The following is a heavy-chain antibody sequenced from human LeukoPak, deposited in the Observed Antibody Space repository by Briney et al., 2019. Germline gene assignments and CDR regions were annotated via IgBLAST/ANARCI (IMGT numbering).Heavy chain of an antibody. CDR2: ISGTGGNT. D-gene: IGHD3-10*01. V-gene: IGHV3-23*01. CDR1: ALPPSNYA. J-gene: IGHJ4*02. Sequence: GGSLRLSRASSALPPSNYAMSWVRQAPGKGLEWVSTISGTGGNTYYADSVKGRFTISRDNSKNTLYLQMTSLRVEDTAVYYCAKDLRPRAPLWYFDYWGQGALVTVSS. CDR3: AKDLRPRAPLWYFDY.